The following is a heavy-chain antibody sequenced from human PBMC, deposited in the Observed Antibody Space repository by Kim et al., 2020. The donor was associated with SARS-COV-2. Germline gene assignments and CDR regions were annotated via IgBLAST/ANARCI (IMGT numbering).Heavy chain of an antibody. J-gene: IGHJ4*02. Sequence: SETLSLTCTASGGSVSSGSYYWSWIRQPPGKGLEWIGYIYYSGSTNYNPSLKSRVTISVDTSKNQFSLKLSSVTAADTAVYYCARDGGVSSHFDYWGQGTLVTVSS. CDR3: ARDGGVSSHFDY. V-gene: IGHV4-61*01. D-gene: IGHD3-16*02. CDR1: GGSVSSGSYY. CDR2: IYYSGST.